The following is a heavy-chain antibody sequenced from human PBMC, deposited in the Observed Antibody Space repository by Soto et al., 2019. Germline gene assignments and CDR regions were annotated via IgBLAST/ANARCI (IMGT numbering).Heavy chain of an antibody. Sequence: QVTLKESGPELVKPTETLTLTCTVSGFSLTNTRMGVRWIRQPPGQALEWLAHVFSIDEKSYSTFLKSRLTISKDTSKSQVVLTMTNVDPVDTATYYCARMLSYFDSDGYYFEFDYWGQGILVTVSS. V-gene: IGHV2-26*01. CDR2: VFSIDEK. J-gene: IGHJ4*02. CDR3: ARMLSYFDSDGYYFEFDY. CDR1: GFSLTNTRMG. D-gene: IGHD3-22*01.